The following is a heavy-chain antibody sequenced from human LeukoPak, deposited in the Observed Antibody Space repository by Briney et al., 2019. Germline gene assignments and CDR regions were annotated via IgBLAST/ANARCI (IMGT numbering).Heavy chain of an antibody. CDR2: IYYSGST. D-gene: IGHD3-10*01. Sequence: PSETPSLTCTVSGGSISSSSYYWGWIRQPPGKGLEWIGSIYYSGSTYYNPSLKSRVTISVDTSKNQFSLKLSSVTAADTAVYYCAASPYYGSGSYYEAPFDYWGQGTLVTVSS. J-gene: IGHJ4*02. V-gene: IGHV4-39*07. CDR3: AASPYYGSGSYYEAPFDY. CDR1: GGSISSSSYY.